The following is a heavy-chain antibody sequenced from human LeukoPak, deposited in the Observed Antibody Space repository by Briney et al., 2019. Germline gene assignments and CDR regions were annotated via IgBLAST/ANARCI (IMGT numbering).Heavy chain of an antibody. CDR2: IGYDESKK. V-gene: IGHV3-30*19. D-gene: IGHD3-3*01. Sequence: GGSLRLSCEASGFTFNNFGMHWVRQAPGKGLEWVAFIGYDESKKYYAESVKGRFTISRDDSKNTLYLQMSALKTEDTAVYYCARDYDFWASAYWGQGTLVTVSS. CDR1: GFTFNNFG. J-gene: IGHJ4*02. CDR3: ARDYDFWASAY.